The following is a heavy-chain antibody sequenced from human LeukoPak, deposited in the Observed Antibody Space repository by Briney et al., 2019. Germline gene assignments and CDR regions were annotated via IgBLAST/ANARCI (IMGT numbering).Heavy chain of an antibody. D-gene: IGHD2-21*02. CDR3: ARGEGVTAKPFDY. CDR2: INPTSGST. CDR1: GYTFTNYY. J-gene: IGHJ4*02. V-gene: IGHV1-46*01. Sequence: ASVKVSCKASGYTFTNYYMHWVRQVPGQGLEWMGIINPTSGSTTYAQRFQGRVTMTRDTSMSTVYMEVTSLRSDDTAVYYCARGEGVTAKPFDYWGQGTLVTVSS.